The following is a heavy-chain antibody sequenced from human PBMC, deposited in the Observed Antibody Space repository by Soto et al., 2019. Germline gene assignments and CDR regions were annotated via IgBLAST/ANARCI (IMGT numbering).Heavy chain of an antibody. V-gene: IGHV4-30-2*01. CDR2: ICHSGST. CDR1: GGSIRSGGYS. J-gene: IGHJ4*02. Sequence: QLQLQESGSGLVKPSQTLSLTCAVSGGSIRSGGYSWSGIRQPPGKGLEWIGYICHSGSTYYNPSQKSRLTISVDRTKNQCSPKLSSVTAADTAGYYCARVPEYWGQGTLVTVSS. CDR3: ARVPEY.